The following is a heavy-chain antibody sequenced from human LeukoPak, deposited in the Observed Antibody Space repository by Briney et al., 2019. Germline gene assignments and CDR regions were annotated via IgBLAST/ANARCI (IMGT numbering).Heavy chain of an antibody. CDR1: GYTFTGYY. CDR2: INPNSGGT. V-gene: IGHV1-2*02. D-gene: IGHD2-15*01. J-gene: IGHJ3*02. Sequence: ASVKVSCKASGYTFTGYYMHWVRQAPGQGLEWMGWINPNSGGTNYAQKFQGRVTMTRDTSISTAYMELSRLRSDDTAVYYCARDPPYCSGGSCYGDDAFDIWGQGTMVTVSS. CDR3: ARDPPYCSGGSCYGDDAFDI.